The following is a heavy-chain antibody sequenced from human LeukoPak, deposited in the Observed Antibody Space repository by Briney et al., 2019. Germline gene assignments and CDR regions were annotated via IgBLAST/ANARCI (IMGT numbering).Heavy chain of an antibody. D-gene: IGHD6-13*01. Sequence: PGGSLRLSCAASGFTFSSYSMNWVRQAPGKGLEWVSSISSSSSYIYYADSVKGRFTISRDNAKNSLYLQMNSLRAEDTAVYYCARDRGYIAAAGTGNWFDPWGQGTLVTVSS. CDR2: ISSSSSYI. J-gene: IGHJ5*02. V-gene: IGHV3-21*01. CDR1: GFTFSSYS. CDR3: ARDRGYIAAAGTGNWFDP.